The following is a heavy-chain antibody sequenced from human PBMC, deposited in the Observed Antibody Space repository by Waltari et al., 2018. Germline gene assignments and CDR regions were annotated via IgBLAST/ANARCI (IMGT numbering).Heavy chain of an antibody. J-gene: IGHJ4*02. Sequence: QVQLVQSGAEVKKPGASVKVSCKVSGYTLTELSMHWVRQAPGKGLEWMGMFDPEDGETIYAQKIQGRVTMTEETSTDTAYMELCSLRSEDTAVYYCATAIASPDSGSWYSPGIDYWGQGTLVTVSS. V-gene: IGHV1-24*01. D-gene: IGHD6-13*01. CDR2: FDPEDGET. CDR1: GYTLTELS. CDR3: ATAIASPDSGSWYSPGIDY.